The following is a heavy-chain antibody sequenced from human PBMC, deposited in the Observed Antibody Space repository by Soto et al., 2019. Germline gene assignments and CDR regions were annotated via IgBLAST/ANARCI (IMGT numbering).Heavy chain of an antibody. V-gene: IGHV1-69*02. CDR2: IIPILGIA. J-gene: IGHJ4*02. D-gene: IGHD4-17*01. CDR1: GGTFSSYT. Sequence: ASVKVSCKASGGTFSSYTISWVRQAPGQGLEWMGRIIPILGIANYAQKLQGRVTITADKSTSTAYMELSSLRSEDTAVYYCASSTVTTSRIRFDYWGQGTLVTVSS. CDR3: ASSTVTTSRIRFDY.